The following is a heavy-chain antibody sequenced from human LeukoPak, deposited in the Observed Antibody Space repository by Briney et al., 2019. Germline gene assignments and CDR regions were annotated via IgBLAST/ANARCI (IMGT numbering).Heavy chain of an antibody. CDR2: IYYSGST. CDR3: ARGDYGSLLGAFDY. D-gene: IGHD2-15*01. V-gene: IGHV4-59*01. Sequence: SETLSLTYTVSGGSISSYYWSWIRQPPGKGLEWIGYIYYSGSTNYNPSLKSRVTISVDTSKNQFSLKLSSVTAADAAVYYCARGDYGSLLGAFDYWGQGTLVTVSS. J-gene: IGHJ4*02. CDR1: GGSISSYY.